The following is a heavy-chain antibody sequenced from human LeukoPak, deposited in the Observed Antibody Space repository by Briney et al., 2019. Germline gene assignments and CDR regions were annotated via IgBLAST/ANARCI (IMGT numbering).Heavy chain of an antibody. V-gene: IGHV1-18*04. CDR3: ARGSYYYDSSGYDY. J-gene: IGHJ4*02. CDR1: GYTFSSYG. D-gene: IGHD3-22*01. CDR2: ISTYNTNT. Sequence: ASVKVSCKASGYTFSSYGISWVRQAPGQGLEGMGWISTYNTNTHYAQKFQGRVIMTTDTAASTAYMELRSLRSDDTAVYYCARGSYYYDSSGYDYWGQGTLVTVSS.